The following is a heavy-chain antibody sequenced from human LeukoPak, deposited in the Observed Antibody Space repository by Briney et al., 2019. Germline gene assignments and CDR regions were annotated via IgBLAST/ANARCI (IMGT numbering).Heavy chain of an antibody. CDR1: GYSFTSYW. CDR2: IYPGDSDT. D-gene: IGHD2-15*01. V-gene: IGHV5-51*01. CDR3: ARLLGYCSGGSCYSEAPDY. Sequence: GESLQISCKGSGYSFTSYWIGWVRQLPGKGLEWMGIIYPGDSDTRYSPSFQGQVTISADKSISTAYLQWSSLKASDTAMYYCARLLGYCSGGSCYSEAPDYWGQGTLVTVSS. J-gene: IGHJ4*02.